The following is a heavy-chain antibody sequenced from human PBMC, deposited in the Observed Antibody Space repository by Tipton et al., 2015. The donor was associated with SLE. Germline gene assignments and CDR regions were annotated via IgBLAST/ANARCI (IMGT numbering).Heavy chain of an antibody. Sequence: SLRLSCPASGFTFSHYGMHWVRQAPGKGLEWVAVIWYDGSNKYYADSVKGRFTISRDNSKNTLYLQMNSLRAGDTAVYYCAKDIGGMGSWFDPWGQGTLVTVSS. J-gene: IGHJ5*02. CDR3: AKDIGGMGSWFDP. CDR2: IWYDGSNK. CDR1: GFTFSHYG. V-gene: IGHV3-33*06. D-gene: IGHD3-16*01.